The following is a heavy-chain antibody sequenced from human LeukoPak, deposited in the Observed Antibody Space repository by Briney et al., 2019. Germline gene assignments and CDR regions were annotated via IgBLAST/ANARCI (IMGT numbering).Heavy chain of an antibody. CDR3: AKLLIAAAGSVEDY. J-gene: IGHJ4*02. D-gene: IGHD6-13*01. V-gene: IGHV3-30*02. CDR2: IRYDGSNK. CDR1: GFTFSSYG. Sequence: GSLRLSCAASGFTFSSYGMHWVRQAPGKGLEWVAFIRYDGSNKYYADSVKGRFTISRDNSKNTLYLQMNSLRAEDTAVYYCAKLLIAAAGSVEDYWGQGTLVTVSS.